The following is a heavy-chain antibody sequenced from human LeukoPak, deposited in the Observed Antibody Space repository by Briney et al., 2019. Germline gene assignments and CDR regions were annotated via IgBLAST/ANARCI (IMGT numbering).Heavy chain of an antibody. J-gene: IGHJ6*03. CDR3: ARETGTIGYYMDV. CDR1: GFTFSSYS. D-gene: IGHD2-8*01. CDR2: ISYSSSYI. Sequence: GGSLRLSCAASGFTFSSYSMNWFRQAPGKGLEWVSSISYSSSYIYYADSVKGRFTISRDNAKNSLYLQMNSLRAEDTAVYYCARETGTIGYYMDVWGKGTTVTVSS. V-gene: IGHV3-21*06.